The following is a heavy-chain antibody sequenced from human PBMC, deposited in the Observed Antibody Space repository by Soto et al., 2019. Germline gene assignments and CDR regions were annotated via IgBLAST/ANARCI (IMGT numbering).Heavy chain of an antibody. CDR2: IYYSGNT. CDR3: APHGRGWHTPYNYYGMDA. CDR1: GGSISSSSYY. J-gene: IGHJ6*02. Sequence: QLQLQESGPGLVKPSETLSLTCTVSGGSISSSSYYWGWIRQPPGKGLEWIGNIYYSGNTYYNPSLKRRLTISIESSKNQFSLKLYSVTAADTALYYCAPHGRGWHTPYNYYGMDAWGQGTTVTVSS. D-gene: IGHD6-19*01. V-gene: IGHV4-39*01.